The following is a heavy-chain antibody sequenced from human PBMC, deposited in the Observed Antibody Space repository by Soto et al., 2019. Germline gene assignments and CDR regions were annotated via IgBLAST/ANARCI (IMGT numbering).Heavy chain of an antibody. D-gene: IGHD6-6*01. J-gene: IGHJ5*02. CDR1: GGTFSSYA. CDR3: ARAEYSSSSGLFWFDP. V-gene: IGHV1-69*13. CDR2: IIPIFGTA. Sequence: SVKVSCKASGGTFSSYAISWVRQAPGQGLEWMGGIIPIFGTANYAQKFQGRVTITADESTSTAYMELGSLRSEDTAVYYCARAEYSSSSGLFWFDPWGQGTLVTVSS.